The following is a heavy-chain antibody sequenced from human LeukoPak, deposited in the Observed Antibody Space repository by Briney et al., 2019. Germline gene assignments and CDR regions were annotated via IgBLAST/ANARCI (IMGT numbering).Heavy chain of an antibody. CDR3: ARVGFLGIAVAGPSGEAFDPGAAFDY. CDR2: IYPGDSDT. Sequence: GESLKISCKGSGYSFTSYWIGWVRQMPGKGLEWMGIIYPGDSDTRYSPSFQGQVTISADKSISTAYLQWSSLKASDTAMYYCARVGFLGIAVAGPSGEAFDPGAAFDYWGQGTLVTVSS. J-gene: IGHJ4*02. V-gene: IGHV5-51*01. CDR1: GYSFTSYW. D-gene: IGHD6-19*01.